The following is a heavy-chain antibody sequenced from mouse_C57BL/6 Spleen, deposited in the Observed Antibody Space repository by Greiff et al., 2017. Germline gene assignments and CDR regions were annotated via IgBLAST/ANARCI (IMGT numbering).Heavy chain of an antibody. D-gene: IGHD1-1*01. CDR1: GYTFTDYE. CDR2: IDPETGGT. J-gene: IGHJ1*03. V-gene: IGHV1-15*01. CDR3: TGITTVDEYFDV. Sequence: QVQLKESGAELVRPGASVTLSCKASGYTFTDYEMHWVKQTPVHGLEWIGAIDPETGGTAYNQKFKGKAILTADKSSSTAYMELRSLTSEDSAVYYCTGITTVDEYFDVWGTGTTVTVSS.